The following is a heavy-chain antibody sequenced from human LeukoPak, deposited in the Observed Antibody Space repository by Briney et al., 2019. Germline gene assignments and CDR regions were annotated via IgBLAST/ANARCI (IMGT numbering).Heavy chain of an antibody. D-gene: IGHD1-26*01. J-gene: IGHJ4*02. Sequence: PSETLSLTCTVSGGSISSYYWNWIRQPPGKGLEWIGYGSYSGSTDYTPSLKSRVTISVDTSKNQFSLKLSSVTAADTAVYYCARAYGSYSFDYWGQGTLVTVSS. V-gene: IGHV4-59*01. CDR1: GGSISSYY. CDR2: GSYSGST. CDR3: ARAYGSYSFDY.